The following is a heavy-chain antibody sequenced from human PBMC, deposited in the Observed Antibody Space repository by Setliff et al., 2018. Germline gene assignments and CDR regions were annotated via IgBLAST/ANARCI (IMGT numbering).Heavy chain of an antibody. Sequence: WASVKVSCKASGYTFTGYYMHWVRQAPGQGLEWMGWINAGNGNTKYSQKFQGRVTITADESTSTAYMELSSLRSEGTAVYYCARALVPSSLGYYYYVMDVWGQGTTVTVSS. J-gene: IGHJ6*02. CDR3: ARALVPSSLGYYYYVMDV. V-gene: IGHV1-3*01. CDR2: INAGNGNT. CDR1: GYTFTGYY. D-gene: IGHD3-16*01.